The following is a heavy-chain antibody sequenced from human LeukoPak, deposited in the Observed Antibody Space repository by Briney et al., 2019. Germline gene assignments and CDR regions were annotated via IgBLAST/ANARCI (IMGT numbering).Heavy chain of an antibody. CDR3: ARVNYYDSSGYRSGWFDP. V-gene: IGHV3-11*05. J-gene: IGHJ5*02. D-gene: IGHD3-22*01. Sequence: GGSLRLSCAASGFTFSSYEMNWIRQAPGKGLEWVSYISSSSSYTNYADSVKGRFTISRDNAKNSLYLQMNSLRAEDTAVYYCARVNYYDSSGYRSGWFDPWGQGTLVTVSS. CDR1: GFTFSSYE. CDR2: ISSSSSYT.